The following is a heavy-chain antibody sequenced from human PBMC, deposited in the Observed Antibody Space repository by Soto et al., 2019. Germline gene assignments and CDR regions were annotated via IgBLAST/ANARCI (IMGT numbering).Heavy chain of an antibody. D-gene: IGHD2-2*01. V-gene: IGHV2-5*02. CDR3: AHSYCSSTSCYGYYFDC. CDR2: IYWDDDK. Sequence: QITLKESGPTLVKPTQTLTLTCTFSGFSLSTSGVGVGWIRQPPGKALEWLALIYWDDDKRYSPSLKSRLTITKDTSKNQVVLTMTNMDPVDTATYYCAHSYCSSTSCYGYYFDCWGQGTLVTVSS. J-gene: IGHJ4*02. CDR1: GFSLSTSGVG.